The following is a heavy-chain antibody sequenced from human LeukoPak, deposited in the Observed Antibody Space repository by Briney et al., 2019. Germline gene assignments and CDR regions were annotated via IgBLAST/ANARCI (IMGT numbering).Heavy chain of an antibody. CDR3: ARDGGPFDS. CDR1: GFTFSSYR. V-gene: IGHV3-7*03. CDR2: INQDGSEK. J-gene: IGHJ4*02. D-gene: IGHD2-15*01. Sequence: GGSLRLSCAASGFTFSSYRMNWVRQAPGKGLEWVANINQDGSEKYYVDSVKGRFTISRDNAKNSLYLQMNTLRADDTAMYYCARDGGPFDSWGQGTLFTVPS.